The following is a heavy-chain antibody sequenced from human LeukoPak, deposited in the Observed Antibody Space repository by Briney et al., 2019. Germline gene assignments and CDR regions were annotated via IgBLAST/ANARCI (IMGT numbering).Heavy chain of an antibody. CDR1: GFTFSSYA. CDR2: SSGSGGST. CDR3: AKGPRDGSSWFGYYYYYMDV. Sequence: GGSLRLSCAASGFTFSSYAMSWVRQAPGKGLEWVSASSGSGGSTYYADSVKGRFTISRDNSKNTLYLQMNSLRAEDTAVYYCAKGPRDGSSWFGYYYYYMDVWGKGTTVTVSS. V-gene: IGHV3-23*01. D-gene: IGHD6-13*01. J-gene: IGHJ6*03.